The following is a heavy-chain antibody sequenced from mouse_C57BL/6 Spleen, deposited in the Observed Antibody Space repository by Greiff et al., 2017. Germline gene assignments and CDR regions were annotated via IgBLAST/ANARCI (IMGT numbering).Heavy chain of an antibody. Sequence: EVKLQESGPGLVKPSQSLSLTCSVTGYSITSGYYWNWIRQFPGNKLEWMGYISYDGSNNYKPSLKNRISITRDTSKNQFFLKLNSVTTGDTATYYCARAGDSAWFAYRGQGTLVTVSA. J-gene: IGHJ3*01. V-gene: IGHV3-6*01. CDR2: ISYDGSN. CDR3: ARAGDSAWFAY. CDR1: GYSITSGYY.